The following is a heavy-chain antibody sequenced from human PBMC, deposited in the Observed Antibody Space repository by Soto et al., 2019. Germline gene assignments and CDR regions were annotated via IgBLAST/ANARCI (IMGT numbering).Heavy chain of an antibody. D-gene: IGHD6-13*01. J-gene: IGHJ5*02. Sequence: PSETLSLTCTVSGGSISSGGYYWSRIRQHPGKGLEWIGYIYYSGSTYYNPSLKSRVTISVDKSKNQFSLKLSSVTAADTAVYYCARNIAAAGTKFDPWGQGTLVTVSS. V-gene: IGHV4-31*03. CDR2: IYYSGST. CDR3: ARNIAAAGTKFDP. CDR1: GGSISSGGYY.